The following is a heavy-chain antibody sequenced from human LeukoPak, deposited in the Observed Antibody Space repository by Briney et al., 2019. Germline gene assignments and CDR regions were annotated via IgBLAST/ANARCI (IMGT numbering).Heavy chain of an antibody. V-gene: IGHV3-15*01. CDR1: RFTFSNAW. D-gene: IGHD2-21*01. Sequence: GGSLRLSCVASRFTFSNAWMTWVRQAPGKGLEWVGRFKSKSDGGTPDYAAPVKGRFPSSRDDSNITAYLQMKSLKPEDTVVYYCRVNRDDVFDIWGQGTMVTVSS. CDR3: RVNRDDVFDI. J-gene: IGHJ3*02. CDR2: FKSKSDGGTP.